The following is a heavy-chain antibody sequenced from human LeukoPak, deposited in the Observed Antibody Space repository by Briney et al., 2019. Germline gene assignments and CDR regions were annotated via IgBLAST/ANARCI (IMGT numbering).Heavy chain of an antibody. V-gene: IGHV3-30*02. CDR2: IRYDGSNK. CDR3: ARVDYGSADY. J-gene: IGHJ4*02. CDR1: GFTFSSYG. Sequence: PGGSLRLSCAASGFTFSSYGMHWVRQAPGKGLEWVAFIRYDGSNKYYADSVKGRFTISRDNAKNSLYLQMNSLRAEDTAVYYCARVDYGSADYWGQGTLVTVSS. D-gene: IGHD4-17*01.